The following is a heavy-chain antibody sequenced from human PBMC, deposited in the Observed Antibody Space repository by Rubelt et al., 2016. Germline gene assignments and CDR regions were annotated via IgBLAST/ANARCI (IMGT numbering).Heavy chain of an antibody. CDR1: GFSFSSYW. J-gene: IGHJ2*01. D-gene: IGHD2-21*01. Sequence: EVQLVQSGAEVKKPGESLKISCTGSGFSFSSYWIAWVRQMPGQGLEFMGIIYPGDSDTRYSPSFQGQVTISADKSLSTAYLQWSTLKASDTAMYYCVRSPYCGAARCHYWYFDLWGRGTLVTVSS. V-gene: IGHV5-51*01. CDR2: IYPGDSDT. CDR3: VRSPYCGAARCHYWYFDL.